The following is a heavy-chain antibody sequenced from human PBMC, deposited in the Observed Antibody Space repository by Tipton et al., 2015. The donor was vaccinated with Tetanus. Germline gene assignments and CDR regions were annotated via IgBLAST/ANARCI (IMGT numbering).Heavy chain of an antibody. CDR2: IYYSGTT. J-gene: IGHJ5*02. V-gene: IGHV4-39*01. CDR3: ARQADNWFDP. CDR1: GGSITSGTYY. Sequence: TLSLTCTVSGGSITSGTYYWGWIRQPPGKGLEWIGNIYYSGTTYYNSPLKSRVTISLDTSKTQFSLKMTSGTAADTAVYYCARQADNWFDPGGQGTLVAVSS.